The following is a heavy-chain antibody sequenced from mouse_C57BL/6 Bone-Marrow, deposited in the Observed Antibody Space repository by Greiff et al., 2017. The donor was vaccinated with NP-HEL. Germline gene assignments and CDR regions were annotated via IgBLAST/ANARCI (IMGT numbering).Heavy chain of an antibody. CDR2: INPGSGGT. J-gene: IGHJ1*03. Sequence: QVHVKQSGAELVRPGTSVKVSCKASGYAFTNYLIEWVKQRPGQGLEWIGVINPGSGGTNYNEKFKGKATLTADKSSSTAYMQLSSLTSEDSAVYVCARFYGNYEYWYFDVWGTGTTVTVSS. CDR1: GYAFTNYL. V-gene: IGHV1-54*01. CDR3: ARFYGNYEYWYFDV. D-gene: IGHD2-1*01.